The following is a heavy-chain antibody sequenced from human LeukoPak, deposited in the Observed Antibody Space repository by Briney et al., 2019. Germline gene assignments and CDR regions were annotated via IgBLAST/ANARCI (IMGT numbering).Heavy chain of an antibody. Sequence: PGGSLRLSCAASGFTFSSYAMSWVRQAPGKGLEWVSAISGSGGSTYYADFVKGRFTISRDNSKNTLYLQMNSLRAEDTAVYYCAKDLGLLWFGELYTDFDYWGQGTLVTVSS. CDR3: AKDLGLLWFGELYTDFDY. CDR1: GFTFSSYA. V-gene: IGHV3-23*01. J-gene: IGHJ4*02. D-gene: IGHD3-10*01. CDR2: ISGSGGST.